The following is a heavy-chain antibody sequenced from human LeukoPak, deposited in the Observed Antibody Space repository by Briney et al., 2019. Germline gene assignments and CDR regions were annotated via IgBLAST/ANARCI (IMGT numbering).Heavy chain of an antibody. V-gene: IGHV4-34*01. Sequence: SETLTLTCAGYGGSFSGYYWSWIRQPPGKGLEWIGDINHSGSTNYNPSLKSRVTISVVTSKNQFSLELSSVTAADTAVYYCARRRRYYYGSGSYFFDWWGQGTLVTVSS. CDR2: INHSGST. D-gene: IGHD3-10*01. J-gene: IGHJ4*02. CDR1: GGSFSGYY. CDR3: ARRRRYYYGSGSYFFDW.